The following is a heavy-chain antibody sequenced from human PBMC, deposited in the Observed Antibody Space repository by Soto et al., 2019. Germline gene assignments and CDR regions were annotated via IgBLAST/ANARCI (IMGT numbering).Heavy chain of an antibody. V-gene: IGHV1-69*12. CDR3: ARVSSSWYKDYFDY. Sequence: QVQLVQSGAEVKKPGSSVKVSCKVSGGTFSNYAISWVRQAPGQGLEWMGGIIPIFGTTNYAQRFQGRVTITADESTSTAYMELSSLRSEDTAVYYCARVSSSWYKDYFDYWGQGTLVTVSS. CDR1: GGTFSNYA. J-gene: IGHJ4*02. D-gene: IGHD6-13*01. CDR2: IIPIFGTT.